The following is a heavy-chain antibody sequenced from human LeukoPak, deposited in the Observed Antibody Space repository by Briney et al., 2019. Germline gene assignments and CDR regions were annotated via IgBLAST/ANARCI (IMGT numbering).Heavy chain of an antibody. CDR1: GFTFSDYG. D-gene: IGHD6-13*01. V-gene: IGHV3-30*02. Sequence: GGSLRLSCGASGFTFSDYGMHWVRQAPGKGLEWVAFIRHDGNKKYLPDSMKGRFSVSRDNSKNTLYLQMNSLRAEDTAVYYCARDTLLAAAGTRIDYYGMDVWGQGTTVTVSS. J-gene: IGHJ6*02. CDR3: ARDTLLAAAGTRIDYYGMDV. CDR2: IRHDGNKK.